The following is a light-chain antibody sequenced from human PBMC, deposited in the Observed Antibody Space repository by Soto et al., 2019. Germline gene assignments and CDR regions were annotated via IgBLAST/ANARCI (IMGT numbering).Light chain of an antibody. Sequence: DIQMTQSPSSVSSSVGDRVTISCQASQGISRSLAWYQQKPGKAPKLLIYAASSLQSGVPSRFSGSGFGTDFTLTISSLQPDDFATYYCQQYNSYSPTFGQGTRLEIK. V-gene: IGKV1D-16*01. CDR3: QQYNSYSPT. CDR1: QGISRS. CDR2: AAS. J-gene: IGKJ5*01.